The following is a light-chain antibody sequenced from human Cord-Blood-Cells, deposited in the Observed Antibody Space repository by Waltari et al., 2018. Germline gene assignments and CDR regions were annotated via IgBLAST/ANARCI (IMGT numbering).Light chain of an antibody. CDR2: GAS. J-gene: IGKJ4*01. CDR3: QQYNNWPLT. Sequence: EIVMTQSPATLSVSPGERATLSCRASQSFSSNLAWYQQKPGQAPRLLIYGASTRATCIPARFSGSGSGTEFTLTISSLQSEDFAVYYCQQYNNWPLTFGGGTKVEIK. V-gene: IGKV3-15*01. CDR1: QSFSSN.